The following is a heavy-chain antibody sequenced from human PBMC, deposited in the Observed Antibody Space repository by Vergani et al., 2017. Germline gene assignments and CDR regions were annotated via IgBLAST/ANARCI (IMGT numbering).Heavy chain of an antibody. Sequence: QVQLQESGPGLVKPSETLSLTCAVSGYSISSGYYWGWIRQPPGKGLEWIGSIYHSGSTYYNPSLKSRVTISVDTSKNQFSLKLSSVTAADTAGYYCARSNDYGDIFDYWGQGTLVTVSS. D-gene: IGHD4-17*01. CDR3: ARSNDYGDIFDY. J-gene: IGHJ4*02. CDR2: IYHSGST. CDR1: GYSISSGYY. V-gene: IGHV4-38-2*01.